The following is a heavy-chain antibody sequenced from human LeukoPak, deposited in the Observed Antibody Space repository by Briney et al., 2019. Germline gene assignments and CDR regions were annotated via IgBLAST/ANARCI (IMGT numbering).Heavy chain of an antibody. Sequence: GGSLRLSCAASGFTFSSYGMHWVRQAPGKGLEWVAVISCDGSNKYYADSVRGRFTISRDNSKNTLYLQMNSLRAEDTAVYSCAKKSQPEEPFDYWGQGTLVTVSS. D-gene: IGHD1-14*01. V-gene: IGHV3-30*18. CDR2: ISCDGSNK. CDR1: GFTFSSYG. J-gene: IGHJ4*02. CDR3: AKKSQPEEPFDY.